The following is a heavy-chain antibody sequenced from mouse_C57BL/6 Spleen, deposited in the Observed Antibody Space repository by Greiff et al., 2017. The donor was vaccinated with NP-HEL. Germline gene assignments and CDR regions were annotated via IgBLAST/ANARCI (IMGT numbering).Heavy chain of an antibody. Sequence: QVQLKESGAELVKPGASVKISCKASGYAFSSYWMNWVKQRPGKGLEWIGQIYPGDGDTNYNGKFKGKATLTADKSSSTAYMQLSSLTSEDSAVYFCARGFITTVVAGPFDYWGQGTTLTVSS. CDR3: ARGFITTVVAGPFDY. J-gene: IGHJ2*01. V-gene: IGHV1-80*01. CDR2: IYPGDGDT. D-gene: IGHD1-1*01. CDR1: GYAFSSYW.